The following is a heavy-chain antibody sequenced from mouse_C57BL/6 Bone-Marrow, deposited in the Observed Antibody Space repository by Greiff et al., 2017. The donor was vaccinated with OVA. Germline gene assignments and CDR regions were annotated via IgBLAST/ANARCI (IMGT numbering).Heavy chain of an antibody. J-gene: IGHJ2*01. CDR2: IYPGNSDT. CDR1: GYTFTSYW. D-gene: IGHD1-1*01. V-gene: IGHV1-5*01. Sequence: EVQLQQSGTVLARPGASVKMSCKTSGYTFTSYWMHWVKQRPGQGLEWIGAIYPGNSDTSYNEKFKGKAKLTAVPSASTAYMELSSLTTEDSAVLYCTSTEVYYLYYGDDWGQGTTLTVSS. CDR3: TSTEVYYLYYGDD.